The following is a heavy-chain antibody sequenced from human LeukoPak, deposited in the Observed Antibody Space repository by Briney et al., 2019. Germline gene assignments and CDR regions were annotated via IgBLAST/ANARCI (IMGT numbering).Heavy chain of an antibody. CDR2: ISAYNGNT. D-gene: IGHD3-10*01. J-gene: IGHJ3*02. CDR3: ARDFGGDRPMVRGATRLGDAFDI. CDR1: GYTFTSYG. V-gene: IGHV1-18*01. Sequence: ASVKVSCKASGYTFTSYGISWVRQAPGQGLEWMGWISAYNGNTNYAQKLQGRVTMTTDTSTSTAYMELRSLRSDDTAVYYCARDFGGDRPMVRGATRLGDAFDIWGQGTMVTVSS.